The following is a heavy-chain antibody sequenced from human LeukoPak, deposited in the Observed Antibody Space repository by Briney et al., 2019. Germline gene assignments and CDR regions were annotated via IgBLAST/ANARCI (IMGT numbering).Heavy chain of an antibody. Sequence: SGPALVKPTRTLTLTCTFSGFSLSTSGMCVSWIRQPPGKALEWLALIDWDDDKYYSTSLKTRLTISKDTSKNQVVLTMTNMDPVDTAPYYCARMGGSSSSGGIDYWGQGTLVTVSS. J-gene: IGHJ4*02. D-gene: IGHD6-6*01. V-gene: IGHV2-70*01. CDR2: IDWDDDK. CDR1: GFSLSTSGMC. CDR3: ARMGGSSSSGGIDY.